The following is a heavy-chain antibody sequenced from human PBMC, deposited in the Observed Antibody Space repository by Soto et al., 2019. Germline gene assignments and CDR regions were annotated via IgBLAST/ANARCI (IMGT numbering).Heavy chain of an antibody. D-gene: IGHD3-10*01. CDR2: INPNSGGT. CDR1: GYTFTGYY. J-gene: IGHJ6*03. V-gene: IGHV1-2*04. CDR3: ARDFVELPYYYYYMDV. Sequence: ASVKVSSKAPGYTFTGYYMHWVRQAPGQGLEWMGWINPNSGGTNYAQKFQGWVTMTRDTSISTAYMELSRLRSDDTAVYYCARDFVELPYYYYYMDVWGKGTTVTVS.